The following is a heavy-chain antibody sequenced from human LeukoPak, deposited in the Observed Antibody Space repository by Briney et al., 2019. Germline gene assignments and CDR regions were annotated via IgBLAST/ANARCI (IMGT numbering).Heavy chain of an antibody. CDR1: GGSISSGGYY. CDR3: ARDLGIVVVPAAIPYYMDV. J-gene: IGHJ6*03. D-gene: IGHD2-2*02. Sequence: SETLSLTCTVSGGSISSGGYYWSWIRQPPGKGLEWIGYIYHSGSTYYNPSLKSRVTISVDRSKNQFSLKLSSVTAADTAVYYCARDLGIVVVPAAIPYYMDVWGKGTTVTVSS. V-gene: IGHV4-30-2*01. CDR2: IYHSGST.